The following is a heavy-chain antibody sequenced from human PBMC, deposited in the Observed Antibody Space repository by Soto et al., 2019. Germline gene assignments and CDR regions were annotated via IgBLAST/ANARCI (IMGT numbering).Heavy chain of an antibody. CDR3: ARDQYDFRSGSYYYAMEV. Sequence: SETLSLTCGVSGDSTRSRYWWTWLRRPPGRGLEWIGEVNQSGTSNYNPSLKSRVTMSVDTSRDQVSLRLRSVTRADTAVYYCARDQYDFRSGSYYYAMEVWGQGTKVTVSS. J-gene: IGHJ6*02. D-gene: IGHD3-3*01. CDR2: VNQSGTS. V-gene: IGHV4-4*02. CDR1: GDSTRSRYW.